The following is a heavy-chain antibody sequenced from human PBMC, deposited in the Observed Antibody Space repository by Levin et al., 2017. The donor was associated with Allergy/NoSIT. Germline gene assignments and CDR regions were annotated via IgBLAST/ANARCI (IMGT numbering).Heavy chain of an antibody. CDR3: ARGTRRGYSYGYNLGFDY. CDR2: ISSSTNYI. CDR1: GFTFSSYS. Sequence: RAGGSLRLSCAASGFTFSSYSMNWVRQAPGKGLEWVSSISSSTNYIYYADSVKGRFTISGDNAKNSLYLQMNSLRAEDTAVYYCARGTRRGYSYGYNLGFDYWGQGTLVTVSS. J-gene: IGHJ4*02. V-gene: IGHV3-21*06. D-gene: IGHD5-18*01.